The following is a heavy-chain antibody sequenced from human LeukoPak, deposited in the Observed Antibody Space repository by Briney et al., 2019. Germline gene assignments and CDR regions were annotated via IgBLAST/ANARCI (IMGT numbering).Heavy chain of an antibody. CDR1: GGSISSYY. D-gene: IGHD3-22*01. J-gene: IGHJ4*02. CDR3: ARHSVTMMVDY. CDR2: IYTSGST. V-gene: IGHV4-4*09. Sequence: SETLSLTCTVSGGSISSYYWSWIRQPPGKGLEWIGYIYTSGSTNYNPSLKSRVTISVDTSKNQFSLKLSSVTAADTAVYYCARHSVTMMVDYWDQGTLVTVSS.